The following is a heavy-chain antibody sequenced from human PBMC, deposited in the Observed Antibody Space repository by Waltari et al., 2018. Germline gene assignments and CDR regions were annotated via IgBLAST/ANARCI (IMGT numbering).Heavy chain of an antibody. Sequence: QLQLQESGPGLVKPSETLSLTCTVSGGSISSSSYYWGWIRQPPGKGLEWIGSIYYRGSTYYNPSLKSRVTRSVDTSKNQFSLKLSSVTAADTAVYYCASSLDSSSYYYGMDVWGQGTTVTVSS. CDR3: ASSLDSSSYYYGMDV. CDR2: IYYRGST. D-gene: IGHD2-2*03. J-gene: IGHJ6*02. V-gene: IGHV4-39*07. CDR1: GGSISSSSYY.